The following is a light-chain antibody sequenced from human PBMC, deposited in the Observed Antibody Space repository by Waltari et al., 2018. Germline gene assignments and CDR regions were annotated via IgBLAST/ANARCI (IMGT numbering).Light chain of an antibody. CDR2: DTS. J-gene: IGKJ1*01. V-gene: IGKV3-15*01. CDR1: QSVGVT. Sequence: EIVMTQSPATLSVSPGERATLSCRASQSVGVTLAWYQQKPGQAPNLLIYDTSPRATGVPAKFSGSGSGTEFTLTISSLQSEDFAIYYCQQYNLWPRTFGQGTRVEIK. CDR3: QQYNLWPRT.